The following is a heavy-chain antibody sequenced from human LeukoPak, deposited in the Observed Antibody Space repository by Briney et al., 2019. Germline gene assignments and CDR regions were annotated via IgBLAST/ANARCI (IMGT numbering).Heavy chain of an antibody. J-gene: IGHJ3*02. CDR1: GFPFSSYG. D-gene: IGHD5-24*01. CDR3: VKSAGKDGYRDVFDI. V-gene: IGHV3-30*18. CDR2: ISYDGSNK. Sequence: GGSLRLSCAASGFPFSSYGMHWVRQAPGKGLEWVAVISYDGSNKYYADSVKGRFTISRDNSKNTLYLQMNSLRAEDTAVYHCVKSAGKDGYRDVFDIWGQGTVVTVSS.